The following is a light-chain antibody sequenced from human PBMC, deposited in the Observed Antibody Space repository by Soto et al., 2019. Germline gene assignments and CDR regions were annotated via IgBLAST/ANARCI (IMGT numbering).Light chain of an antibody. V-gene: IGLV2-14*01. J-gene: IGLJ1*01. Sequence: QSALTQPAPVSGSPGQSITISCTGTSSDVGGYNFVSWYQQHPGKAPKLMIYDVSNRPSGVSNRFSGSKSGNTASLTISGLQAEDEADYYCSSNTSSSTYVFGTGTKLTVL. CDR2: DVS. CDR3: SSNTSSSTYV. CDR1: SSDVGGYNF.